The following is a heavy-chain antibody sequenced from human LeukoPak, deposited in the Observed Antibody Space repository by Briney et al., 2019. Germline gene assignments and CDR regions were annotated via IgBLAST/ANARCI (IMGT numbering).Heavy chain of an antibody. CDR1: GFTFSSYA. V-gene: IGHV3-23*01. Sequence: GGSLRPSCAASGFTFSSYAMSWVRQAPGKGLEWVSAISGSGGSTYYADSVKGRFTISRDNSKNTLYLQMNSLRAEDTAVYYFAKDYSGCYYENIDYWGQGTLVTVYS. D-gene: IGHD1-26*01. J-gene: IGHJ4*02. CDR3: AKDYSGCYYENIDY. CDR2: ISGSGGST.